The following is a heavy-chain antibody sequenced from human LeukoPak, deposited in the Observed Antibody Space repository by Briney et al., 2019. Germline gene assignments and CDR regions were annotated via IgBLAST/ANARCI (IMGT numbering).Heavy chain of an antibody. J-gene: IGHJ4*02. Sequence: SETLSLTCAVSGGSIGSGGYYWSWIRQPAGKGLEWIGRIYTSGSTNYNPSLKSRVTMSVDTSKNQFSLKLSSVTAADTAVYYCARGNAGYGILTGSVNRFDYWGQGTLVTVSS. V-gene: IGHV4-61*02. CDR1: GGSIGSGGYY. D-gene: IGHD3-9*01. CDR2: IYTSGST. CDR3: ARGNAGYGILTGSVNRFDY.